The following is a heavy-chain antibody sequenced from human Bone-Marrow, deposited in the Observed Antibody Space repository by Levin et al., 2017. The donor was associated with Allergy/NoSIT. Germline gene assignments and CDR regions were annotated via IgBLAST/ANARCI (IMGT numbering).Heavy chain of an antibody. J-gene: IGHJ6*02. D-gene: IGHD3-22*01. Sequence: LRLSCTVSGASISSNDYYWSWISQPPGKGLEWIGYIYSSGNTHYNPSLKSRVTMSLDASKNQISLKLNSVTAADTAVYYCARDRDYYDSSGYDIVYYGMDVWGQGTTVTVSS. CDR2: IYSSGNT. V-gene: IGHV4-30-4*01. CDR3: ARDRDYYDSSGYDIVYYGMDV. CDR1: GASISSNDYY.